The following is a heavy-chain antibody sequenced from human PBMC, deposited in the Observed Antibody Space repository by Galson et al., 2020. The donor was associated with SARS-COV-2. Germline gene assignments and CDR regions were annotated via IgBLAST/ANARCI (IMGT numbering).Heavy chain of an antibody. Sequence: GGSLRLSCAASRFSFSTYAMTWVRQAPAKGLEWVSSISGSGGDTYYVYSVKGRFTISRDNSKDTLYLQMNSLRAEDTAIYYCAKDVRFRDLFSTGFDYWGQGILVTVSS. CDR2: ISGSGGDT. D-gene: IGHD3-10*01. V-gene: IGHV3-23*01. CDR3: AKDVRFRDLFSTGFDY. J-gene: IGHJ4*02. CDR1: RFSFSTYA.